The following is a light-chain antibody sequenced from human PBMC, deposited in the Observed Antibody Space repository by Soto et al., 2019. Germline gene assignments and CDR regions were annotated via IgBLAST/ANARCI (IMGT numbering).Light chain of an antibody. J-gene: IGKJ1*01. V-gene: IGKV1-39*01. CDR1: QTISHY. CDR2: LAS. CDR3: QQSYSAPQT. Sequence: DIQMTQSPSSLSASVGDRVTITCRASQTISHYLHWYQQSPGKAPNLLIYLASNLQSGVPSRFSGSGSGTDFTLTISSLQPEDFATYYCQQSYSAPQTFGQGTKVEIK.